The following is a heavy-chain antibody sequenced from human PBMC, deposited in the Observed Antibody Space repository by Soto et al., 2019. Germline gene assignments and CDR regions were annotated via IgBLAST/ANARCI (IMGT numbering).Heavy chain of an antibody. J-gene: IGHJ4*02. D-gene: IGHD2-15*01. CDR3: ARGQVVAAQH. CDR2: IYHSGST. V-gene: IGHV4-30-2*01. Sequence: SETLSLTCAVSGGSISSGGYSWSWIRQPPGKGLEWIGYIYHSGSTYYNPSLKSRVTISVDRSKNQFSLKLSSVTAADTAVYYCARGQVVAAQHWGQGTLLTVAS. CDR1: GGSISSGGYS.